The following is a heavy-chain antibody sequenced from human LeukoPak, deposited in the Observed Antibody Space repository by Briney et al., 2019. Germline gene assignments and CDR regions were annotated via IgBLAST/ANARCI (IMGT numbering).Heavy chain of an antibody. CDR1: GFTFSNYW. D-gene: IGHD1-26*01. Sequence: GGSLRLSCAASGFTFSNYWMHWVRQAPGKGLEWVAHIKTDGSEKYYADSVKGRFTISRDNAKNSLYLQMNSLRAEDTALYYCAKDILSGPDRGYFDYWGQGTLVTVSS. CDR3: AKDILSGPDRGYFDY. CDR2: IKTDGSEK. V-gene: IGHV3-7*03. J-gene: IGHJ4*02.